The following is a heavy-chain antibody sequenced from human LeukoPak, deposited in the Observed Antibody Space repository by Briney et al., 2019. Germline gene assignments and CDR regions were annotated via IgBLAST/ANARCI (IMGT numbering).Heavy chain of an antibody. CDR2: ISDSGDYT. V-gene: IGHV3-23*01. CDR3: ASKS. J-gene: IGHJ5*02. Sequence: GGSLRLSCAASGFAVSDNYINWVRQAPGKGLEWVSAISDSGDYTYYADSVKGRFTIFRDNSKNTLYLEMNSLRVEDTAVYYCASKSWGQGTLVTVSS. CDR1: GFAVSDNY.